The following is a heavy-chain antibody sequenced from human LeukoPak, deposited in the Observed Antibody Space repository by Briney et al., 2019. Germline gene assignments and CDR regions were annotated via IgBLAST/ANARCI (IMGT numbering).Heavy chain of an antibody. V-gene: IGHV4-61*01. Sequence: PSETLSLTCTVSGGSVSTGSYYWSWIRQPPGKGLEWIGYVCDSGSTSYNPSLTSRVTISIDTSKNQYSLKLNSVTAADTAVYYCARDGNRELWLDAFDIWGQGTMVTVSS. J-gene: IGHJ3*02. CDR3: ARDGNRELWLDAFDI. D-gene: IGHD5-18*01. CDR2: VCDSGST. CDR1: GGSVSTGSYY.